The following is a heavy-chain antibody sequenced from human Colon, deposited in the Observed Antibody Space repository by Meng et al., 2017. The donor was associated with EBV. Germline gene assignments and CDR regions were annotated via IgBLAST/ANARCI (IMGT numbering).Heavy chain of an antibody. CDR1: GNTDTDDQ. Sequence: QVQLVRSGAQLKKPVTSVKLACKASGNTDTDDQTDGLRQAPGQGLEWMGWIHPSGHPTYAQKFQGRVTMTIDTSTTTASMELRSLRSDDSALYYCVKHSSDWSLDSWGQGTLVTVSS. CDR2: IHPSGHP. J-gene: IGHJ4*02. CDR3: VKHSSDWSLDS. V-gene: IGHV1-18*01. D-gene: IGHD6-19*01.